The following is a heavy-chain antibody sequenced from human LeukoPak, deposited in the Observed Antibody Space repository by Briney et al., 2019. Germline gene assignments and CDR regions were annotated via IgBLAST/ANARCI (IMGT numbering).Heavy chain of an antibody. D-gene: IGHD6-6*01. CDR3: ARGYSSSSGDLPSEFDY. J-gene: IGHJ4*02. V-gene: IGHV1-8*03. CDR1: GYTFTSYD. Sequence: ASVKVSCKASGYTFTSYDINWVRQATGHGLEWMGWMNPNSGKTGYAQKFQGRVTITRNTSISTAYLELSSLRSEDTAVYYCARGYSSSSGDLPSEFDYWGQGTLVTVSS. CDR2: MNPNSGKT.